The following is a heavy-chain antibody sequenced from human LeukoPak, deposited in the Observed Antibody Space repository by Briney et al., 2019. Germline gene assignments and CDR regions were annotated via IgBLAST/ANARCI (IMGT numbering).Heavy chain of an antibody. J-gene: IGHJ6*02. CDR1: GYTFTGYY. V-gene: IGHV1-2*02. Sequence: GASVKVSCKASGYTFTGYYMHWVRQAPGQGLEWMGWINPNSGGTNYAQKFQGRVTMTRDTSISTAYMELSRLRSDDTAVHYCARPKIEIVATTHYYYYYGMDVWGQGTTVTVSS. CDR2: INPNSGGT. D-gene: IGHD5-12*01. CDR3: ARPKIEIVATTHYYYYYGMDV.